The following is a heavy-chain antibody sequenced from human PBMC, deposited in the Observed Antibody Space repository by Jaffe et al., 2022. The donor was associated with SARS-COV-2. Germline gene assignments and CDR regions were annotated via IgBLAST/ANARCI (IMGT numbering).Heavy chain of an antibody. J-gene: IGHJ4*02. V-gene: IGHV3-7*03. D-gene: IGHD6-13*01. CDR3: ARGIVAAGTGVFDH. Sequence: EVQLMESGGGLVQPGGSLRLSCAASGFMFSTHWMTWVRQAPGKGLEWVATINQDASEKYYVASVKGRFTISRDNAKNSLDLQMDSLRAEDTAIYYCARGIVAAGTGVFDHWGQGTLVTVSS. CDR2: INQDASEK. CDR1: GFMFSTHW.